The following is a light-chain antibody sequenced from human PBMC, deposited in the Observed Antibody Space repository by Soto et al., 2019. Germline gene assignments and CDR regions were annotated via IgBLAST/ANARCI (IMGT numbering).Light chain of an antibody. V-gene: IGKV3-15*01. CDR1: QTITNN. Sequence: MTQSPATLYVSPGERATLSCGASQTITNNVAWYQLKDGQVPRLLIYGASTRAADVPARFSGGGSGTEFTLTISSLQPDECATYYCQNYNSYSEAVGKGNKVEIK. CDR2: GAS. CDR3: QNYNSYSEA. J-gene: IGKJ1*01.